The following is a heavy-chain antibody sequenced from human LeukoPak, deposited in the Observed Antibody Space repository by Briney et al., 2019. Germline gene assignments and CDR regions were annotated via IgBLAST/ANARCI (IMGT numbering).Heavy chain of an antibody. CDR2: VVVGSGNT. J-gene: IGHJ4*02. CDR3: AARGSSGSYYDFDY. Sequence: SVKVSCKASGFTFTSSAMQWVRQARGQRLEWIGWVVVGSGNTNYAQKFQERVTITRDMSTSTAYMELSSLRSEDTAVYYCAARGSSGSYYDFDYWGQGTLVTVSS. CDR1: GFTFTSSA. D-gene: IGHD1-26*01. V-gene: IGHV1-58*02.